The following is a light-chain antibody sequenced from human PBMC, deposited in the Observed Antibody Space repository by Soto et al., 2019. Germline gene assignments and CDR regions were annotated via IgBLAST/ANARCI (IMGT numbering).Light chain of an antibody. CDR3: QQYYSLPLT. V-gene: IGKV1-33*01. J-gene: IGKJ4*01. CDR2: DAS. CDR1: QDIRNY. Sequence: DIQLTQSPSSLSASVGDSVTITCQASQDIRNYLNWYQQKPGKAPKLLIYDASYLEIGVPSRFSRIGSGTYFTFTISRLQPVDGATYYCQQYYSLPLTFGGGTKVET.